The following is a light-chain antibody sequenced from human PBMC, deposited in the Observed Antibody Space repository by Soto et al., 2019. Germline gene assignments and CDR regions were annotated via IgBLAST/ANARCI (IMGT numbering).Light chain of an antibody. CDR2: EGS. V-gene: IGLV2-23*01. Sequence: QSALTQPASVSGSPGQSITISCTGTSSDVGSYNLVSWYQQHPGKAPKLLIYEGSTRPSGASNRFSGSKSGNTASLTSSGLQAEDEAEYCCCSYAGSSSVVFGGGTKLTVL. CDR1: SSDVGSYNL. J-gene: IGLJ2*01. CDR3: CSYAGSSSVV.